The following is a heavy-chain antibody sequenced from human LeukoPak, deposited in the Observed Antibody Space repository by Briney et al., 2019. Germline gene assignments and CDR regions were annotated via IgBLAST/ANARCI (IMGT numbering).Heavy chain of an antibody. CDR2: VKSKTNGGTT. D-gene: IGHD3-3*01. CDR3: TTFRVGPADDY. CDR1: GFTFSDDW. V-gene: IGHV3-15*01. Sequence: PGRSLRLSCAASGFTFSDDWMNWVRQAPGKGLEWVGRVKSKTNGGTTDYAAPVEGRFTISRDDSTSTLYLEMNSLKTEDTAVYYCTTFRVGPADDYWGQGTLVTVSS. J-gene: IGHJ4*02.